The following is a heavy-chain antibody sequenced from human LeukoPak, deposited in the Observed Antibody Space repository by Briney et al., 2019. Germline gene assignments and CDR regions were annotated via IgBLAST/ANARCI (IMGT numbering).Heavy chain of an antibody. J-gene: IGHJ5*02. V-gene: IGHV1-69*05. CDR3: AREGVNNWNDGITNWFDP. CDR2: IIPIFGTA. Sequence: SVTVSCKASGGTFSIYAISWVRQAPGQGLEWMGGIIPIFGTANYAQKFQGRVTITTDESTSTAYMELSSLRSEDTAVYYCAREGVNNWNDGITNWFDPWGQGTLVTVSS. CDR1: GGTFSIYA. D-gene: IGHD1-20*01.